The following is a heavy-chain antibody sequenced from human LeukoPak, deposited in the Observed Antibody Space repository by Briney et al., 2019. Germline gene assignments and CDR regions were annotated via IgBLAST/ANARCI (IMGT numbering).Heavy chain of an antibody. CDR2: IHYSGST. V-gene: IGHV4-59*11. D-gene: IGHD3-10*01. J-gene: IGHJ6*02. CDR1: GGSISSHY. Sequence: SETLSLTCTVSGGSISSHYWTWIRQPPGKELEWIGYIHYSGSTNYNPSLKSRVTISVDTSKNQFSLKLSSVTAADTAVYYCARVGAVGGSGSYFPYYYYGMDVWGQGTTVTVSS. CDR3: ARVGAVGGSGSYFPYYYYGMDV.